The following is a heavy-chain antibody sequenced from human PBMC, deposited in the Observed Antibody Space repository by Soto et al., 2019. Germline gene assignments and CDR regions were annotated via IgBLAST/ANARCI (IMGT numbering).Heavy chain of an antibody. CDR3: AREENCSDGICYSEYFQR. CDR2: VNPSGGST. Sequence: QVQLVQSGVEVKKPGASVKVSCKASGYIFTAYSMHWVRQAPGQGLEWMGVVNPSGGSTNYAQKFQGRVTMTRDTSTSTVYMDLSSLTSEDTAVYYCAREENCSDGICYSEYFQRWGQGTLVTVSS. D-gene: IGHD2-15*01. CDR1: GYIFTAYS. J-gene: IGHJ1*01. V-gene: IGHV1-46*01.